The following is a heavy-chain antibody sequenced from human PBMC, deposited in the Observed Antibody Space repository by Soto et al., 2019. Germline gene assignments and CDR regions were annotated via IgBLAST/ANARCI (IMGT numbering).Heavy chain of an antibody. CDR3: ARRLSPLDPYYFDY. Sequence: PGESLKISCKGSWYSFTTYWIAWVLHMPGKGLEWMGIIYPGDSDTRYSPSFQGQVTISADKSINTAYLQWSSLKASDTAMYYCARRLSPLDPYYFDYWGQGTLVTVSS. J-gene: IGHJ4*02. CDR1: WYSFTTYW. V-gene: IGHV5-51*01. CDR2: IYPGDSDT.